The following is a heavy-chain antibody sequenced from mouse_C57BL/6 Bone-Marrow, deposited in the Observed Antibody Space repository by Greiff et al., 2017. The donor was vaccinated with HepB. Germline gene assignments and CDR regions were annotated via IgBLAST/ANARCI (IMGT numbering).Heavy chain of an antibody. Sequence: EVQGVESGGGLVQPGGSLKLSCAASGFTFSDYGMAWVRQAPRKGPEWVAFISNLAYSIYYADTVTGRFTISRENAKNTLYLEMSSLRSEDTAMYYCARRDLLLWYFDVWGTGTTVTVSS. D-gene: IGHD1-1*01. V-gene: IGHV5-15*01. CDR3: ARRDLLLWYFDV. CDR1: GFTFSDYG. CDR2: ISNLAYSI. J-gene: IGHJ1*03.